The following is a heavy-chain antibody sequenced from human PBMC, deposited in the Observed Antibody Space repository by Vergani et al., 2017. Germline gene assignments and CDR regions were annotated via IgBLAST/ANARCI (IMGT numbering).Heavy chain of an antibody. V-gene: IGHV4-34*11. D-gene: IGHD6-19*01. J-gene: IGHJ5*02. CDR3: ESDTHSGQRADR. CDR2: IHYSENT. CDR1: GGSFSGYY. Sequence: QVQLQQWGAGLLKPSETLSLTCAVYGGSFSGYYWRWIRQPPGKGLEWVGSIHYSENTNYNPSLKTRVTISVDTSKNQFSLTLTSVTAAATAVYYCESDTHSGQRADRWGQGILVTVTS.